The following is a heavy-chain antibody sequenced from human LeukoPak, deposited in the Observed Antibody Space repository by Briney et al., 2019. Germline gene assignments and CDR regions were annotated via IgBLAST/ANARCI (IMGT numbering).Heavy chain of an antibody. Sequence: SETLSLTCTVSGGSISSSSYYWGWIRQPPGKGLVWIGSIYYSGSTYYNPSLKSRVTISVDTSKNQFSLKLSSVTAADTAVYYCARSVDTYYYDSSGYYFDYWGQGTLVTVSS. CDR3: ARSVDTYYYDSSGYYFDY. V-gene: IGHV4-39*07. CDR1: GGSISSSSYY. CDR2: IYYSGST. D-gene: IGHD3-22*01. J-gene: IGHJ4*02.